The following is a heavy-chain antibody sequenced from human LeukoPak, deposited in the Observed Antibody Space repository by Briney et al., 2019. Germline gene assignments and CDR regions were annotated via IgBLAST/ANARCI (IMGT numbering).Heavy chain of an antibody. V-gene: IGHV4-39*01. D-gene: IGHD1-1*01. CDR2: IYYSGST. CDR1: GGAISNSELY. Sequence: PSETLSLTCTVSGGAISNSELYWGWVRQPPGKGLEWIAMIYYSGSTYSNPSLKSRVTISVDTSKNQFSLKVRSVTAADSAVYFCARLAGHYNNGRFDFWGQGVLVSVSS. CDR3: ARLAGHYNNGRFDF. J-gene: IGHJ4*02.